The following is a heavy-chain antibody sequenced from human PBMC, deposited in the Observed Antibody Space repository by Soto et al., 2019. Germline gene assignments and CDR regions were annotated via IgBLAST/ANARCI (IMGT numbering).Heavy chain of an antibody. V-gene: IGHV3-23*01. CDR3: VKYDAWSYYKSPLGN. CDR2: ISNVGSDI. J-gene: IGHJ4*02. D-gene: IGHD3-10*01. CDR1: GFSFSTYA. Sequence: EVQLLESGGGLVQPGGSLRLSCEGSGFSFSTYAMGWVRQAPGRGPEWVSGISNVGSDIYNADSVKGRFTVSRDNSKNTLYLQMSSLGVEDTAVYYCVKYDAWSYYKSPLGNWGQGTLVTVSS.